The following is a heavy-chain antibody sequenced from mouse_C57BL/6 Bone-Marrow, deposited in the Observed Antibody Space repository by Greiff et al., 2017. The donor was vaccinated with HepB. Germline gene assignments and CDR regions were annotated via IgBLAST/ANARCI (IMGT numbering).Heavy chain of an antibody. CDR1: GFNIKDDY. J-gene: IGHJ2*01. Sequence: EVKLMESGAELVRPGASVKLSCTASGFNIKDDYMHWVKQRPEQGLEWIGWIDPENGDTEYASKFQGKAPITADTSSNTAYLQLSSLTSEDTAVYYCTTCLNYYGSYYFDYWGQGTTLTVSS. V-gene: IGHV14-4*01. D-gene: IGHD1-1*01. CDR3: TTCLNYYGSYYFDY. CDR2: IDPENGDT.